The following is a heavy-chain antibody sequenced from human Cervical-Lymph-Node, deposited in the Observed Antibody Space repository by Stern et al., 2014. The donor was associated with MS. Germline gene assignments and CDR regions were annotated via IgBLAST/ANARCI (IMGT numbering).Heavy chain of an antibody. V-gene: IGHV1-58*02. J-gene: IGHJ3*02. CDR3: ASSTLVVADDAFDI. CDR2: SVVGSGDT. Sequence: QLVQSGPEVKKPGTSVKVSCKASGFTFTSSAMQWVRQARGQRLEWIGWSVVGSGDTSYAQKFQERVSITRDMSTSTAYMELSSLRSEDTAVYYCASSTLVVADDAFDIWGQGTMVTVSS. D-gene: IGHD3-22*01. CDR1: GFTFTSSA.